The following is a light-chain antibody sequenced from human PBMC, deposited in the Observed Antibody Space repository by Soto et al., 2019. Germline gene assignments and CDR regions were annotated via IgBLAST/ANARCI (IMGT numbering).Light chain of an antibody. J-gene: IGLJ1*01. CDR2: DVS. V-gene: IGLV2-14*03. CDR1: SSDVGAFNY. CDR3: NSYTSNNTYV. Sequence: QSVLTQPPSVSGSPGQAITISCSGTSSDVGAFNYVSWYQQHPGKAPKLMIYDVSNRPSGVSNRFSGSKSGNTASLTISGLRAEDEADYYCNSYTSNNTYVFGTGTKLTVL.